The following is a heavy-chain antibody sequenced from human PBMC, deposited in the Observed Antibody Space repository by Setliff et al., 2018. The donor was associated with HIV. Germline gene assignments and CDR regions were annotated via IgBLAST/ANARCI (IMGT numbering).Heavy chain of an antibody. D-gene: IGHD1-26*01. CDR2: VYYSGST. Sequence: SETLSLTCSVSGGSTSSSSYYWAWVRQPPGKGPEWIGSVYYSGSTHHNPSLKSRVTISVDTSKNQFSLKLSSVTAADTAVYYCATHGAQWGQGTLVTVSS. CDR3: ATHGAQ. J-gene: IGHJ4*02. CDR1: GGSTSSSSYY. V-gene: IGHV4-39*01.